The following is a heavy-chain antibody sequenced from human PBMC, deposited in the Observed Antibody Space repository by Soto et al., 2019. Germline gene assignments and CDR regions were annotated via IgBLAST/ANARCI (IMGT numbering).Heavy chain of an antibody. V-gene: IGHV3-23*01. J-gene: IGHJ4*02. D-gene: IGHD3-3*01. CDR2: IIASGINT. Sequence: EVQLLESGGGLVQPGGSLRLSCAASGFTFSTYAMSWVRQAPGKGLEWVSGIIASGINTYYPDSVKGRFTISRDNSKNTLYLQIHNLRAEDTALYYCADGGEWSFNFVYWGLGTLVTVSS. CDR1: GFTFSTYA. CDR3: ADGGEWSFNFVY.